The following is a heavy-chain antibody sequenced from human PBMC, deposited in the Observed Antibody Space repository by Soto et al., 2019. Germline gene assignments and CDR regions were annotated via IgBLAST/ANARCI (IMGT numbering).Heavy chain of an antibody. CDR2: IIPIFGTA. Sequence: GASVKVSCKASGGTFSSYAISWVRQAPGQGLEWMGGIIPIFGTANYAQKFQGRVTITADESTSTAYMELSSLRSEDTAVYYCARTLGRPQDYGAPFAYWGQGTLVTVSS. D-gene: IGHD4-17*01. J-gene: IGHJ4*02. CDR3: ARTLGRPQDYGAPFAY. CDR1: GGTFSSYA. V-gene: IGHV1-69*13.